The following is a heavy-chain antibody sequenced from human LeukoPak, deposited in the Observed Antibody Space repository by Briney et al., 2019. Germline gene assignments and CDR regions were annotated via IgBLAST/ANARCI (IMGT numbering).Heavy chain of an antibody. D-gene: IGHD4-17*01. Sequence: GGSLRLSCAASGFTFSSYSMNWVRQAPGKGLEWVSYISISSSIIYYADSVKGRFTISRDNAKNSLYLKMNSLRAEDTAVYYCARVNYGDYLPSFDYWGQGTLVTVSS. V-gene: IGHV3-48*01. CDR3: ARVNYGDYLPSFDY. J-gene: IGHJ4*02. CDR1: GFTFSSYS. CDR2: ISISSSII.